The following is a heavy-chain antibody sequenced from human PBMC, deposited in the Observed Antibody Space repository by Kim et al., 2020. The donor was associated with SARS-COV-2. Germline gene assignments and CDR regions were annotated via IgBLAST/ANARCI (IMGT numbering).Heavy chain of an antibody. J-gene: IGHJ4*02. CDR2: ISSSSSYI. CDR1: GFTFSSYS. Sequence: GGSLRLSCAASGFTFSSYSMNWVRQAPGKGLEWVSSISSSSSYIYYADSVKGRFTISRDNAKNSLYLQMNSLRAEDTAVYYCARGFWSGYYVDYWGQGTLGTVSS. V-gene: IGHV3-21*01. CDR3: ARGFWSGYYVDY. D-gene: IGHD3-3*01.